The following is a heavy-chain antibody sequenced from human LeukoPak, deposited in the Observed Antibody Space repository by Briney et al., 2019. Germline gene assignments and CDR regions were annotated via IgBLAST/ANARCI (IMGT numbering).Heavy chain of an antibody. J-gene: IGHJ4*02. CDR2: ISWNSGNI. D-gene: IGHD2-15*01. Sequence: GRSLRLSCAASGFTFDDYAMHWVRHAPGKGLEWASGISWNSGNIGYADSVKGRFTISRDNAKNSLYLQMNSLRAEDTALYYCAKAAAENIVVVVAAIHLPLHFDYWGQGTLVTVSS. CDR3: AKAAAENIVVVVAAIHLPLHFDY. CDR1: GFTFDDYA. V-gene: IGHV3-9*01.